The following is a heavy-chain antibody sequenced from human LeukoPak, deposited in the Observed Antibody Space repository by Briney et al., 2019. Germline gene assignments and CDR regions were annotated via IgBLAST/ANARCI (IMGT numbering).Heavy chain of an antibody. D-gene: IGHD5-12*01. Sequence: GGSLRLSCAVSGFTFDDYAMHWVRQVPGKGLEWVSGISWNSGRIGYADSVKGRFTISRDNAKNSLYLQMNSLRPEDTASYYCAKDRGYSGYDSVDYWGQGTPVTVSS. V-gene: IGHV3-9*01. CDR2: ISWNSGRI. CDR3: AKDRGYSGYDSVDY. CDR1: GFTFDDYA. J-gene: IGHJ4*02.